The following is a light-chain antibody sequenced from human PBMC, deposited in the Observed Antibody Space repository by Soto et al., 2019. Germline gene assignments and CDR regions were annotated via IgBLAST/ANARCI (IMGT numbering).Light chain of an antibody. CDR3: QQYYSYPTT. CDR1: QGISSY. V-gene: IGKV1-8*01. Sequence: AIRMTQSPSSFSASTGDRVTITCRASQGISSYLAWYQQKPGKAPKLLIYAASTLQSGVPSRFSGSGSGTDFTLTISCLQSEDFATYYCQQYYSYPTTLGQGTKVDIK. CDR2: AAS. J-gene: IGKJ1*01.